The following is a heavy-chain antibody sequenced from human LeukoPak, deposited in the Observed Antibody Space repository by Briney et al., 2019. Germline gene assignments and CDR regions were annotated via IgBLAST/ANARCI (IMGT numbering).Heavy chain of an antibody. CDR3: ARGRWFGESISVHFDY. CDR2: IYSSGST. V-gene: IGHV4-4*07. J-gene: IGHJ4*02. CDR1: GGSISGDY. Sequence: PSETLSLTCTVSGGSISGDYWSWIRQPAGKGLEWIGRIYSSGSTNYNPSLKSRVTMSVDTSKNQFSLKLSSVTAADTAVYYCARGRWFGESISVHFDYWGQGTLVTVSS. D-gene: IGHD3-10*01.